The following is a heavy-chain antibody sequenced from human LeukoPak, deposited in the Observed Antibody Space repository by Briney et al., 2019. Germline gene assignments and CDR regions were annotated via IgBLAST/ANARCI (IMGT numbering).Heavy chain of an antibody. J-gene: IGHJ4*02. CDR3: TVGLYYFDY. CDR2: IYFDGST. V-gene: IGHV4-39*07. Sequence: PSETLSLTCTVSGGSISSSGDYWGWIRQPPGKGLEWIGSIYFDGSTNYNPSLKSRVTISVDTSKNQFSLKLSSVTAADTAVYYCTVGLYYFDYWGQGTLVTVSS. D-gene: IGHD3/OR15-3a*01. CDR1: GGSISSSGDY.